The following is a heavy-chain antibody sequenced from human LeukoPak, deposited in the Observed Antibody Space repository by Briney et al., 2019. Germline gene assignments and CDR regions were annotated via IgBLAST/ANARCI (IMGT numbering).Heavy chain of an antibody. V-gene: IGHV3-23*01. Sequence: GGSLRLSCAASGFTFSTYAMTWVRQAPGEGLEWVSAISGSGGSTYYADSVKGRFTISRDNSKNTLYLQMNSLRAEDTAVYYCAKAGGIAAAGTGFDYWGQGTLVTVSS. CDR1: GFTFSTYA. D-gene: IGHD6-13*01. CDR2: ISGSGGST. J-gene: IGHJ4*02. CDR3: AKAGGIAAAGTGFDY.